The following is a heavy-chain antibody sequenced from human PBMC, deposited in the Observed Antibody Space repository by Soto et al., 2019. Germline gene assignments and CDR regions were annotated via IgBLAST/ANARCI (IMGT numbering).Heavy chain of an antibody. CDR2: IVVGSGNT. V-gene: IGHV1-58*02. CDR3: AAGRIVDTAMAHRSNYYYMDV. CDR1: GFTFTSSA. D-gene: IGHD5-18*01. Sequence: ASVKVSCKASGFTFTSSAMQWVRQARGQRLEWIGWIVVGSGNTNYAQKFQERVTITRDMSTSTAYMELSSLRSEDTAVYYCAAGRIVDTAMAHRSNYYYMDVWGKGTTVTVSS. J-gene: IGHJ6*03.